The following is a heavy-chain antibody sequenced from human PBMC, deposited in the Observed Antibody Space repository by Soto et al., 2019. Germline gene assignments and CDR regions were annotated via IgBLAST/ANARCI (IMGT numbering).Heavy chain of an antibody. Sequence: PGGSLRLSCAASGFTVSSNYMSWVRQAPGKGLEWVSVIYSGGSTYYADSVKGRFTISRDNSKNTLYLQMNSLRAEDTAVYYCIRTSCYACRFDPWGQGTLVTVSS. CDR2: IYSGGST. J-gene: IGHJ5*02. CDR1: GFTVSSNY. V-gene: IGHV3-66*01. D-gene: IGHD2-2*01. CDR3: IRTSCYACRFDP.